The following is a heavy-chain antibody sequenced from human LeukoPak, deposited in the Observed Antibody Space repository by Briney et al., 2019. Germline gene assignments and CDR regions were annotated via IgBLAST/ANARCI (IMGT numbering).Heavy chain of an antibody. CDR2: IYYSGST. J-gene: IGHJ4*02. CDR1: GGSISSGGYY. CDR3: ARGGGGIAAAGTTGDY. Sequence: SETLSLTCTVSGGSISSGGYYWSWIRQHPGKGLEWIGYIYYSGSTYYNPSLKSRVTISVDTSKNQFSLKLSSVTAADTAVYYCARGGGGIAAAGTTGDYRGQGTLVTVSS. D-gene: IGHD6-13*01. V-gene: IGHV4-31*03.